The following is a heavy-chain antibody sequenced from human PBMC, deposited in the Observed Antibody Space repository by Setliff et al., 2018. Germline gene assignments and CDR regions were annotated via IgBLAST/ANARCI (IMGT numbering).Heavy chain of an antibody. D-gene: IGHD5-12*01. CDR3: ARERGDIVSTTSYYYYMDV. V-gene: IGHV1-69*05. CDR1: GGTFSSYG. Sequence: GASVKVSCKASGGTFSSYGISWVRQAPGQGLEWLGGTIPNFGTTNYAQEFQGRVTIITDESTSTAYMEMSSLRSEDTAVYYCARERGDIVSTTSYYYYMDVWGKGTTVTVSS. J-gene: IGHJ6*03. CDR2: TIPNFGTT.